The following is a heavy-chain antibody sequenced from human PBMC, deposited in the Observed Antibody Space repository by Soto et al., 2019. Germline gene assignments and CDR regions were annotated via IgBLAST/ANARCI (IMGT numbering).Heavy chain of an antibody. CDR2: ISAYNGDT. V-gene: IGHV1-18*01. CDR3: ARDPSYYGSGSYYYFDC. J-gene: IGHJ4*02. Sequence: ASVKVSCKASGYTFTSYGISWVRQAPGQGLEWVGWISAYNGDTKYAQKLQGRVTMTTDSSTTTAYMELRSLRSDDTAIYYCARDPSYYGSGSYYYFDCWGQGTLVTVSS. D-gene: IGHD3-10*01. CDR1: GYTFTSYG.